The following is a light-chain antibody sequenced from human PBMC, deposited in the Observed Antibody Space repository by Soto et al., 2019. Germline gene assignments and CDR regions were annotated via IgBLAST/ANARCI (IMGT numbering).Light chain of an antibody. Sequence: DIQMTQSPSTLSASVGDRVTITCRASQTINRWLAWYQYKPGKAPKVLIYKASSLESGVPSRFSGSGSGTDFTLTISSLQPEDFATYYCQQSYSITFGQGTRLEIK. CDR2: KAS. J-gene: IGKJ5*01. CDR3: QQSYSIT. V-gene: IGKV1-5*03. CDR1: QTINRW.